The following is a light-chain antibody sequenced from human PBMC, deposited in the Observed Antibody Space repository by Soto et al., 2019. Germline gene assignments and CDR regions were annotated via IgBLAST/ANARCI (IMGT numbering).Light chain of an antibody. CDR2: EVS. CDR1: SSDVGAYKY. Sequence: QSALTQPPSASGSPGQSVTISCTGTSSDVGAYKYVSWYQQYPGKAPKLMIYEVSKRPSGVPDRSSGSKSVNTASLTVSGLQAEDEADYYCTSYVGSDIWVFGGGTKVTVL. CDR3: TSYVGSDIWV. J-gene: IGLJ3*02. V-gene: IGLV2-8*01.